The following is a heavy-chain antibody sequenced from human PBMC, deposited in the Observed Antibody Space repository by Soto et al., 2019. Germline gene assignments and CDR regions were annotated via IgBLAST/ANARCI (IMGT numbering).Heavy chain of an antibody. CDR3: ARDKYPSKWYYFDY. Sequence: SETLSLTCTVSGGSISSYYWSWIRQPAGKGLAWIGRIYTTGSTNYNPSLRSRVTMSVDTSKNQFSLKLSSVTAADTAVYYCARDKYPSKWYYFDYWGQGNLLTVSS. J-gene: IGHJ4*02. D-gene: IGHD2-8*01. V-gene: IGHV4-4*07. CDR2: IYTTGST. CDR1: GGSISSYY.